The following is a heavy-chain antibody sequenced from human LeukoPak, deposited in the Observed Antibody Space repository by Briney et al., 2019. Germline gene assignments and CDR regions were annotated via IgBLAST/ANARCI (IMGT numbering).Heavy chain of an antibody. V-gene: IGHV3-11*01. CDR3: ASLRDFFASGSYYKGGYFDH. CDR1: GFTFSDHY. CDR2: ITGSGNSI. D-gene: IGHD3-10*01. J-gene: IGHJ4*02. Sequence: GGSLRLSCVASGFTFSDHYMGWVRQAPGKGLEWISYITGSGNSINYADSVKGRFTISRDNAEDSLYLQMNNLRADAAAVYYCASLRDFFASGSYYKGGYFDHWGQGTLVTVSS.